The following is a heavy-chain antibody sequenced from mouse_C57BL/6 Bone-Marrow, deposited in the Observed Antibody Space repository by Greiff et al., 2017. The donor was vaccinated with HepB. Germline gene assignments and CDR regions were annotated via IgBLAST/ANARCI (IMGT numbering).Heavy chain of an antibody. D-gene: IGHD1-1*01. V-gene: IGHV1-26*01. Sequence: EVQLQQSGPELVKPGASVKISCKASGYTFTDYYMNWVKQSHGKSLEWIGDINPNNGGTSYNQKFKGKATLTVDKSSSTAYMELRSLTSEDSAVYYCLLLRYEYFDVWGTGTTVTVSS. J-gene: IGHJ1*03. CDR1: GYTFTDYY. CDR3: LLLRYEYFDV. CDR2: INPNNGGT.